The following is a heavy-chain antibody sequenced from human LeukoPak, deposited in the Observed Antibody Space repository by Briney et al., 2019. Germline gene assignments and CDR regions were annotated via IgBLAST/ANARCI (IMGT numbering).Heavy chain of an antibody. D-gene: IGHD2-21*01. Sequence: SETLSLTCTVSGGSISSSSYYWSWIRQPPGKGLEWIGYIYYSGSTNYNPSLKSRVTISVDTSKNQFSLKLSSVTAADTAVYYCARGLFIGSGRWGQGTLVTVSS. CDR2: IYYSGST. CDR1: GGSISSSSYY. V-gene: IGHV4-61*05. J-gene: IGHJ4*02. CDR3: ARGLFIGSGR.